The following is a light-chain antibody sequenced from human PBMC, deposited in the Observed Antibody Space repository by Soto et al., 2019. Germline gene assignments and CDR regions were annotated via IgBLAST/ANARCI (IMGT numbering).Light chain of an antibody. J-gene: IGKJ3*01. CDR2: AAS. CDR1: QGISNY. V-gene: IGKV1-27*01. Sequence: DIQMTQSPSSLSASVGDRVTITCRASQGISNYLAWYQQKPGKVPKLLIYAASPLQSGVPSRFTGSGYGTDFTLTISVMQSEDVATSSCPYYNSTPRSFRPSTKVDI. CDR3: PYYNSTPRS.